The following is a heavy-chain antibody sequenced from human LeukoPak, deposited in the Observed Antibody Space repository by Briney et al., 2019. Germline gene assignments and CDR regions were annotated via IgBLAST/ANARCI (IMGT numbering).Heavy chain of an antibody. CDR1: GFTFSSFG. CDR3: AKDHDFWSGYYSGATHYYYYMDV. D-gene: IGHD3-3*01. V-gene: IGHV3-30*02. CDR2: IRYDGSDK. Sequence: GGSLRLSCAASGFTFSSFGMYWVRQAPGKGLEWVSFIRYDGSDKYYADSVKGRFTISRENSKNTLYLQMNSLRDEDTAVYYCAKDHDFWSGYYSGATHYYYYMDVWGKGTTVTVSS. J-gene: IGHJ6*03.